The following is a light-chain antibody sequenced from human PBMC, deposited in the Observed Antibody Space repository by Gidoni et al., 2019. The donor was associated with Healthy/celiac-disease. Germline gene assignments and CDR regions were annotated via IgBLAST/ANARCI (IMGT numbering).Light chain of an antibody. V-gene: IGKV1-27*01. Sequence: DIQMTQSPSSLSASVGDRVTITCRASQGISNYLAWYQQKPGKVPKLLIYAASTLQAVVPSRFSGSGSGTDFTLTISSLQPEDVATYYCQKYNSAPRTFGQXTKVEIK. J-gene: IGKJ1*01. CDR3: QKYNSAPRT. CDR1: QGISNY. CDR2: AAS.